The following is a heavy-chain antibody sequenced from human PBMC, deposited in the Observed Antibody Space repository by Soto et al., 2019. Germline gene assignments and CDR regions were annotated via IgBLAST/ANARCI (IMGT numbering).Heavy chain of an antibody. Sequence: GGSLRLSCAASGFTFSDYYMSWIRQAPGKGLEWVSYISSSGSTIYYADSVKGRFTISRDNARNSLYLQMNSLRAEDTAVYYCAGRDILTGYYNVSVPFYYYYYMDVWGKGTTVTVSS. D-gene: IGHD3-9*01. CDR2: ISSSGSTI. CDR3: AGRDILTGYYNVSVPFYYYYYMDV. CDR1: GFTFSDYY. J-gene: IGHJ6*03. V-gene: IGHV3-11*01.